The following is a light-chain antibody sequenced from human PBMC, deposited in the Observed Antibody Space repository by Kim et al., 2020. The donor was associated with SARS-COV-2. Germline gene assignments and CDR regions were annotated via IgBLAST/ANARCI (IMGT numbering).Light chain of an antibody. CDR1: QNISSY. J-gene: IGKJ1*01. Sequence: AALRDRVTITCRASQNISSYLNWYQHKPGKAPNLLIYAASSLQSGVPSRFSGGGSGTDFTLTISSLQPEDFATYYCQQSYSTPRTFGQGTKVDIK. CDR2: AAS. V-gene: IGKV1-39*01. CDR3: QQSYSTPRT.